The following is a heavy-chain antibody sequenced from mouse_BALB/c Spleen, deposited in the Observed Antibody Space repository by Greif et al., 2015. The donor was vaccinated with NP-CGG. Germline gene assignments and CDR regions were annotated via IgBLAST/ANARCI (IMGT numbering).Heavy chain of an antibody. J-gene: IGHJ2*01. CDR3: ARWWGWSPNYFDY. CDR1: GYAFTSYV. CDR2: INPYNDGT. V-gene: IGHV1-14*01. Sequence: VQLQQSGPELVKPGASVKMSCKASGYAFTSYVMHWVKQKPGQGLEWIGYINPYNDGTKYNEKFKGKATLTSDKSSSTAYMELSSLTSEDSAVYYCARWWGWSPNYFDYWGQGTTLTVSS. D-gene: IGHD1-1*02.